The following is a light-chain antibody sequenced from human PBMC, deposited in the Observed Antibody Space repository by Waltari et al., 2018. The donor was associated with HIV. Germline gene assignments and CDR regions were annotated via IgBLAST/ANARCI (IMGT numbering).Light chain of an antibody. CDR2: DGS. V-gene: IGLV3-21*02. CDR1: NIGSKS. J-gene: IGLJ1*01. Sequence: SYVLTQPPSVSVAPGQAATIPCGGNNIGSKSVHWYQQKAGQAPVLVVYDGSDRPSGIPERFSGSGAGNTATLTISRVEAGDEADYYCHVWDRSSDHHVFGTGTKVTVL. CDR3: HVWDRSSDHHV.